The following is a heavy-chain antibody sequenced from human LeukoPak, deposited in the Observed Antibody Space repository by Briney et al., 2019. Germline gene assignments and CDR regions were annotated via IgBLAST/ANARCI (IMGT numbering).Heavy chain of an antibody. D-gene: IGHD5-18*01. CDR3: ARDWDTHDY. CDR2: IDWNGGST. J-gene: IGHJ4*02. CDR1: GFTFDDYG. Sequence: GGSLRLSCAASGFTFDDYGMTWVRQAPGKGLEWVSGIDWNGGSTNYADSVKGRFTISRDNSKNTVYLQINSLRAEDTAVYYCARDWDTHDYWGQGTLVTVSS. V-gene: IGHV3-20*04.